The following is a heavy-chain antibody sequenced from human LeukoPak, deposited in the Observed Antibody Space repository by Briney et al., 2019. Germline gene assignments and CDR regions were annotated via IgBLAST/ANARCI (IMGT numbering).Heavy chain of an antibody. V-gene: IGHV3-9*01. J-gene: IGHJ4*02. Sequence: GGSLRLSCAASGFTFDDYAMHWVRQAPGKGLEWVSGISWNSGSMGYADSVKGRFTISRDNAKNTVYLQMNNLRAEDTAVYYCVSFYETYWGRGTLVTVSS. CDR3: VSFYETY. CDR2: ISWNSGSM. D-gene: IGHD2-2*01. CDR1: GFTFDDYA.